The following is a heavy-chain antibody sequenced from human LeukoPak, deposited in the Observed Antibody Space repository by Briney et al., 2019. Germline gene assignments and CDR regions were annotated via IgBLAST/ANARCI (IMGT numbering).Heavy chain of an antibody. CDR2: ISSSSSTI. J-gene: IGHJ6*03. D-gene: IGHD5-18*01. CDR1: GFFFSSYS. V-gene: IGHV3-48*04. CDR3: AREAMKSYYYYMDV. Sequence: GGSLRLSCAASGFFFSSYSMNWVRQAPGKGLEWVSYISSSSSTIYYADSVKGRFTISRDNAKNSLYLQMNSLRAEDTAVYYCAREAMKSYYYYMDVWGKGTTVTVSS.